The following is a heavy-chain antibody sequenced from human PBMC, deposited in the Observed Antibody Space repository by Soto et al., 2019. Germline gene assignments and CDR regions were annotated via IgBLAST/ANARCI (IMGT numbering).Heavy chain of an antibody. D-gene: IGHD3-16*02. J-gene: IGHJ4*02. V-gene: IGHV3-30-3*01. CDR2: ISYDGSNK. CDR3: ARGDAYYDYVWGSYRYTGGLNDY. CDR1: GFTFSSYA. Sequence: QVQLVESGGGVVQPGRSLRLSCAASGFTFSSYAMHWVRQAPGKGLEWVAVISYDGSNKYYADSVKGRFTISRDKSKNTLYLQMSSLRAEGTAVYYCARGDAYYDYVWGSYRYTGGLNDYWGQGTLVTVSS.